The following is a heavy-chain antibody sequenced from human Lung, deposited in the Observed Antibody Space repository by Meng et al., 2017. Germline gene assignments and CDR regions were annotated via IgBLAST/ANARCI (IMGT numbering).Heavy chain of an antibody. CDR1: GYPFTTYD. V-gene: IGHV1-8*03. D-gene: IGHD2-15*01. Sequence: ASVKVSCKASGYPFTTYDINWVRQATGQGLEWMGWMNPNSGHATYAPKFQGRVTLTRDTSISTAYMELSSLRSEDTALYYCARRFCTGGSCYSAIDYWGQGTLVTGSS. CDR2: MNPNSGHA. J-gene: IGHJ4*02. CDR3: ARRFCTGGSCYSAIDY.